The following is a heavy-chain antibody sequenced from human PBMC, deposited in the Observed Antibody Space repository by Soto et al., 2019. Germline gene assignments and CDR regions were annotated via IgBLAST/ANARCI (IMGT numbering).Heavy chain of an antibody. D-gene: IGHD3-22*01. Sequence: EVQLVESGGGLIQPGGSLRLSCAASGFTVSSNYMSWVRQAPGKGLEWVSVIYSGGSTYYADSVKGRFTISRDNSKTTLYLQMNSLRAEDTAVYYCARDWTYDDSSGYFTLDWGQGTLVTVSS. CDR1: GFTVSSNY. CDR3: ARDWTYDDSSGYFTLD. J-gene: IGHJ4*02. CDR2: IYSGGST. V-gene: IGHV3-53*01.